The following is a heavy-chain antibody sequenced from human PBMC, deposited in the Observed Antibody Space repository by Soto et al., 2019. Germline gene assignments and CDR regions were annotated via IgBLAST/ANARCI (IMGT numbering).Heavy chain of an antibody. CDR2: IYSGGGT. V-gene: IGHV3-53*02. D-gene: IGHD3-16*02. CDR1: GFTVSSSY. Sequence: EVQLVETGGGLIQPGGSLRLSCAASGFTVSSSYTNWVRQAPGKGLEWVSIIYSGGGTYYADSVKGRFTISRDNSKNTLYLQMNSLRAEDTAVYYCARSSGGSYHSHAFDIWGQGTMVTVSS. J-gene: IGHJ3*02. CDR3: ARSSGGSYHSHAFDI.